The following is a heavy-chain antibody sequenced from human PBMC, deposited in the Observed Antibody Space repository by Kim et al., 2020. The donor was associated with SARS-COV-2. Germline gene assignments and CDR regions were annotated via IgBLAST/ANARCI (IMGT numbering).Heavy chain of an antibody. CDR2: IYNTGSA. D-gene: IGHD4-4*01. V-gene: IGHV4-31*03. J-gene: IGHJ4*02. CDR1: DGSISSGGYY. Sequence: SETLSLTCTVSDGSISSGGYYWTWVRQQPGQGLEWIGYIYNTGSAYYNSSLESRLKISIDTSKNQFSLNLSSVTAADTAFYYCARGGLRNRDSWDQGTLVIVSS. CDR3: ARGGLRNRDS.